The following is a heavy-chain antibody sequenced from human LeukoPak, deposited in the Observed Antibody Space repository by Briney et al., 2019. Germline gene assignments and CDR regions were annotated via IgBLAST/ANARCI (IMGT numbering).Heavy chain of an antibody. D-gene: IGHD4-17*01. V-gene: IGHV3-53*01. CDR2: LYPAGDT. Sequence: PGGSLRLSCAASGFTFNSYTMNWVRQAPGKGLEWVSTLYPAGDTYFADSVRGRFTISRDISKNTVYLQMGSLRAEDTAVYFCARVHFPYGDFDYWGQGALVTVSS. J-gene: IGHJ4*02. CDR1: GFTFNSYT. CDR3: ARVHFPYGDFDY.